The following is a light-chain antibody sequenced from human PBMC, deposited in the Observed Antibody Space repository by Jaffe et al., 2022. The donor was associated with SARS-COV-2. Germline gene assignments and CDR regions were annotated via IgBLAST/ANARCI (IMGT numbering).Light chain of an antibody. Sequence: DIQMTQSPTTLSAYVGDRVTITCRASQSISSWLAWYQKKPGKAPNLLIYKASSLESGVPSRFSGSGSGTEFTLTISILQPDDFATYYCQQYNTFPVTFGQGTKVEIK. J-gene: IGKJ1*01. CDR1: QSISSW. CDR2: KAS. CDR3: QQYNTFPVT. V-gene: IGKV1-5*03.